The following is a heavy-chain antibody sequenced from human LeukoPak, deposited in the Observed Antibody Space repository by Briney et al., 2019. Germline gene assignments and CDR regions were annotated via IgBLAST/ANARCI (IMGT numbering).Heavy chain of an antibody. J-gene: IGHJ4*02. CDR2: ILYDGSNK. CDR1: GFTFSSYA. Sequence: PGGSLRLSCAASGFTFSSYAMHWVRQAPGKGLEWVAVILYDGSNKYYADSVKGRFTISRDNSKNTLYLQMNSPRAEDTAVYYCAREGAWIFGVVILDYFDYWGQGTLVTVSS. V-gene: IGHV3-30-3*01. CDR3: AREGAWIFGVVILDYFDY. D-gene: IGHD3-3*01.